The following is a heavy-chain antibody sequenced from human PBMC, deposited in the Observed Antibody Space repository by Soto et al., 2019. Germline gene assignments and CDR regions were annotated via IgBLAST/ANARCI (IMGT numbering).Heavy chain of an antibody. Sequence: GASVKVSCKASGYTITTHFIHWVRQAPGQGLEWMGIINPSGGSTNYAQTFQGRVTMTRDTSTSTVYMELSSLTSSDTAVYYCARDPPGGGVWSNSNWFDPWGQGTLVTVSS. V-gene: IGHV1-46*01. CDR1: GYTITTHF. J-gene: IGHJ5*02. D-gene: IGHD3-16*01. CDR2: INPSGGST. CDR3: ARDPPGGGVWSNSNWFDP.